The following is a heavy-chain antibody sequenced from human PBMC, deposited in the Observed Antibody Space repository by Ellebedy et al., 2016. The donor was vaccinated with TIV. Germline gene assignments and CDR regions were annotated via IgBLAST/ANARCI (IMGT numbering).Heavy chain of an antibody. J-gene: IGHJ4*02. CDR2: IYSAGNT. D-gene: IGHD6-19*01. CDR1: GFSITSNY. CDR3: AGGISVAGTSLGF. V-gene: IGHV3-53*01. Sequence: GGSLRLSCVVSGFSITSNYMSWVRQAPGKGLEWVSIIYSAGNTYYADSAKGRFTISRDNSKNTLYLQMNSLRAEDTAVYYCAGGISVAGTSLGFWGQGTLVTVSS.